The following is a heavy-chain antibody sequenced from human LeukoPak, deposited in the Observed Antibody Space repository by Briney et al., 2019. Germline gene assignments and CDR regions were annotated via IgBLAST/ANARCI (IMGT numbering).Heavy chain of an antibody. D-gene: IGHD3-22*01. V-gene: IGHV4-4*09. Sequence: SETLSLTCTVSGGSISSYYRSWIRQPPGKGLEWIGYIYTSGSTNYNPSLKSRVTISVDTSKNQFSLKLSSVTAADTAVYYCARLVTYYYDSSGYYASYYYMDVWGKGTTVTVSS. CDR2: IYTSGST. J-gene: IGHJ6*03. CDR3: ARLVTYYYDSSGYYASYYYMDV. CDR1: GGSISSYY.